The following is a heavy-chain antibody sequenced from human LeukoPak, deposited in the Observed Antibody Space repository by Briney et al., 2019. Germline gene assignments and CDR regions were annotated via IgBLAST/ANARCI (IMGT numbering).Heavy chain of an antibody. D-gene: IGHD6-13*01. Sequence: PSQTLSLTCTVSGGSISSGGYYWSWIRQHPGKGLEWIGYIYYSGSTYYNPSLKSRVTISVDTSKNQFSLKLSSVTAADTAVYYYARDRTAAAGKYYYYGMDVWGQGTTVTVSS. CDR3: ARDRTAAAGKYYYYGMDV. V-gene: IGHV4-31*03. CDR1: GGSISSGGYY. J-gene: IGHJ6*02. CDR2: IYYSGST.